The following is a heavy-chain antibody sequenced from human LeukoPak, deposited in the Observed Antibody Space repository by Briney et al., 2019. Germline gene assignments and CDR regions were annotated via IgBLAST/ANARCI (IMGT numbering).Heavy chain of an antibody. CDR1: GGSISSNKYY. CDR2: IYYSGST. Sequence: SETLSLTCTVSGGSISSNKYYWGWIRQPPGKGLEWIGSIYYSGSTYYNPSLKSRVTISVDTSKNQFSLKLSSVAAADTAVYYCARRGYCGTTSCYPFDPWGQGTLVTVSS. CDR3: ARRGYCGTTSCYPFDP. D-gene: IGHD2-2*03. J-gene: IGHJ5*02. V-gene: IGHV4-39*01.